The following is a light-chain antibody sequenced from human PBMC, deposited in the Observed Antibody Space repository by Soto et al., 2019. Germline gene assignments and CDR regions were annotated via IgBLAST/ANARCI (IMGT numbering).Light chain of an antibody. CDR1: SSNIGSNY. CDR2: TDN. J-gene: IGLJ2*01. Sequence: QSVLTQPPSASGTPGQRVTISCSGRSSNIGSNYVYWYQQLPGTAPKLLIYTDNQRPSGVPDRFSGSKSGTSGSLAISGLRSEDEAEYYCAAWDDSLSGVVFGGGTKLTVL. CDR3: AAWDDSLSGVV. V-gene: IGLV1-47*02.